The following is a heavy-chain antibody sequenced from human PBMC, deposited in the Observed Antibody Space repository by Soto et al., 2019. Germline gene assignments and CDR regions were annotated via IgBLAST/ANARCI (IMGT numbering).Heavy chain of an antibody. Sequence: ASVKVSCKVSGYTLTELSMHWVRQAPGKGLEWMGGFDPEDGETIYAQKFQGRVTMTEDTSTDTASMELSSLRSEDTAVYYCATGGGGWLPYYFDYWGQGTLVTVSS. CDR2: FDPEDGET. V-gene: IGHV1-24*01. J-gene: IGHJ4*02. D-gene: IGHD6-19*01. CDR1: GYTLTELS. CDR3: ATGGGGWLPYYFDY.